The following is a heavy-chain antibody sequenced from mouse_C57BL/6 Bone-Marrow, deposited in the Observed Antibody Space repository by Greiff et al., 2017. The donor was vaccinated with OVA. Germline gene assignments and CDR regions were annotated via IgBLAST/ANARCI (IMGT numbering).Heavy chain of an antibody. CDR3: VRHRYDGSWFAY. J-gene: IGHJ3*01. CDR1: GFSFNTYA. D-gene: IGHD2-12*01. V-gene: IGHV10-1*01. Sequence: EVKLVESGGGLVQPKGSLKLSCAASGFSFNTYAMNWVRQAPGKGLEWVARIRSKSNNYATYYADSVKDRFTISRDDSESMLYLQMNNLKTEDTAMYYCVRHRYDGSWFAYWGQGTLVTVSA. CDR2: IRSKSNNYAT.